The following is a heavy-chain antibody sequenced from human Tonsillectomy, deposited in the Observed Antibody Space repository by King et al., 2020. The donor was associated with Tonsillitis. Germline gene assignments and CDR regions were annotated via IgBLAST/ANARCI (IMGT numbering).Heavy chain of an antibody. CDR2: ISAYNGNT. J-gene: IGHJ5*02. CDR3: ARDLRREQDGDNWFDP. Sequence: QLVQSGAEVKKPGASVKVSCKASGYTFTSYGISWVRQAPGQGLEWMGWISAYNGNTNYAQKLQGRVTMTTDTSTSTAYMALRSLRSDDTAVYYWARDLRREQDGDNWFDPWGQGTLVTVSS. V-gene: IGHV1-18*01. D-gene: IGHD1/OR15-1a*01. CDR1: GYTFTSYG.